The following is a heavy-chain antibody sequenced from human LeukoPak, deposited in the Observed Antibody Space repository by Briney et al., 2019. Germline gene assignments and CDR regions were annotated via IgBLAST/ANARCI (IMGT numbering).Heavy chain of an antibody. CDR1: RFTFSSYS. CDR2: ISSSSSYI. J-gene: IGHJ5*02. CDR3: AREGVTYYYGSGSFRWFDP. V-gene: IGHV3-21*01. Sequence: GGSLRLSCAASRFTFSSYSMNWVRQAPGKGLEWVSSISSSSSYIYYADSVKGRFTISRDNAKNSLYLQMNSLRAEDTAVYYCAREGVTYYYGSGSFRWFDPWGQGTLVTVSS. D-gene: IGHD3-10*01.